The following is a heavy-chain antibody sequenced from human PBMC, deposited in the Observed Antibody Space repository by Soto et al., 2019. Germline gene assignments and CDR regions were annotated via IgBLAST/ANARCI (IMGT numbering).Heavy chain of an antibody. V-gene: IGHV4-39*01. CDR3: ALHQYTGPAATGRFDP. J-gene: IGHJ5*02. CDR1: GGSLSSSSYY. Sequence: QLQLQESGPGLVKPSETLSLTCTVSGGSLSSSSYYWGWIRQPPGKGLEWIGNIFYSGNTYYNPSLKSRVTISVDTSKNQFSLKLSSVTAADTAFYYCALHQYTGPAATGRFDPWGQGTLVTVSS. CDR2: IFYSGNT. D-gene: IGHD2-15*01.